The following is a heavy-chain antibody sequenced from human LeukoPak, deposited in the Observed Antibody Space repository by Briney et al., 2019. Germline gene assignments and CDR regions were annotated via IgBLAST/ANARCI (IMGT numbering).Heavy chain of an antibody. CDR1: GFTFSDYY. CDR3: AKETYSGSYSTFDY. Sequence: GGSLRLSCAASGFTFSDYYMSWVRQAPGKGLEWVSAISGSGGSTYYADSVKGRFTISRDNSKNTLYLQMNSLRAEDTAVYYCAKETYSGSYSTFDYWGQGTLVTVSS. V-gene: IGHV3-23*01. D-gene: IGHD1-26*01. J-gene: IGHJ4*02. CDR2: ISGSGGST.